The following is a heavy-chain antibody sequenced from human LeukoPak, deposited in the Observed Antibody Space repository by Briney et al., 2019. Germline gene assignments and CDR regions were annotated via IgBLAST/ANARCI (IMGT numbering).Heavy chain of an antibody. Sequence: GGSLRLSCVASGFNFNTHWMSWVRQAPGKGLEWVANINEDGSETYYVDSVKGRFTISRDNSKNTLYLQMNSLRAEDTAVYYCAKGAQWLVVRDAFDIWGQGTMVTVSS. D-gene: IGHD6-19*01. J-gene: IGHJ3*02. CDR3: AKGAQWLVVRDAFDI. V-gene: IGHV3-7*03. CDR1: GFNFNTHW. CDR2: INEDGSET.